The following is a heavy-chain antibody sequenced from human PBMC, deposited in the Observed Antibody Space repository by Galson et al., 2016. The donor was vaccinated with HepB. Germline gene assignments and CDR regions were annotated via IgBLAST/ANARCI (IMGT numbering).Heavy chain of an antibody. J-gene: IGHJ1*01. CDR2: INAGNGVT. CDR1: GYTFSTYA. CDR3: AVAGNAWYGYFHN. V-gene: IGHV1-3*01. D-gene: IGHD6-19*01. Sequence: SVKVSCKASGYTFSTYAVHWVRQAPGQRLLWMGWINAGNGVTKYSQKLQGRVTITRDTSATTAYMELSSLGSADTAVYYCAVAGNAWYGYFHNWGQGTPVTVSS.